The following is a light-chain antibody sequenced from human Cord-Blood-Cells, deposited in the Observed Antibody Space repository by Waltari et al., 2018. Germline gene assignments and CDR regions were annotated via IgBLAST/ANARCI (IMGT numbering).Light chain of an antibody. Sequence: NFMLTQPHSVSESPGKTVTISCTRSSGSIASNSVQGYQQRPGSSPTTVIYEDNQRPSGVPDRFSGSIDSSSNSASLTISGLKTEDEADYYCQSYDSSNHWVFGGGTKLTVL. CDR1: SGSIASNS. J-gene: IGLJ3*02. CDR2: EDN. CDR3: QSYDSSNHWV. V-gene: IGLV6-57*01.